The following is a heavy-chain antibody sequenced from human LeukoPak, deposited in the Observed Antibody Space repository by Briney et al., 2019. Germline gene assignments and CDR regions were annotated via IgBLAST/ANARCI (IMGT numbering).Heavy chain of an antibody. CDR2: IIPIFGTA. D-gene: IGHD3-22*01. V-gene: IGHV1-69*13. Sequence: SVKVSCKASGYTFTSYYMHWVRQAPGQGLEWMGGIIPIFGTANYAQKFQGRVTITADESTSTAYMELSSLRSEDTAVYYCASPGLYDSSGYYYYYYGMDVWGQGTTVTVFS. CDR3: ASPGLYDSSGYYYYYYGMDV. J-gene: IGHJ6*02. CDR1: GYTFTSYY.